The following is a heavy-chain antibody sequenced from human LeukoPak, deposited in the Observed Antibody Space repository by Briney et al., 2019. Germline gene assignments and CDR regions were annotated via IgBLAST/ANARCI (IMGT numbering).Heavy chain of an antibody. V-gene: IGHV5-51*01. CDR1: GYSFTSYW. CDR3: ARQAYSGSYRGTPFDP. CDR2: IYPGDSDT. J-gene: IGHJ5*02. Sequence: GESLKISCKGSGYSFTSYWIGWVRQVPGKGLEWMGIIYPGDSDTRYSPSFQGQVTISADKSISTAYLQWSSLKASDTAMYYCARQAYSGSYRGTPFDPWGQGTLVTVSS. D-gene: IGHD1-26*01.